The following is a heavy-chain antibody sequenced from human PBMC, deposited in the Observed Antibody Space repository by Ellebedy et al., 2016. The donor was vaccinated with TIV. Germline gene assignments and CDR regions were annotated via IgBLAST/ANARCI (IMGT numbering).Heavy chain of an antibody. Sequence: GGSLRLSXAASGFTFNDYYVSWIRQAPGKGLEWISSISNTGSTIYYADSVKGRFTISRDNAKNSLYLQMNSLRAEDTAMYYCARETSVADFDYWGQGTLVTVSS. CDR3: ARETSVADFDY. CDR2: ISNTGSTI. V-gene: IGHV3-11*01. CDR1: GFTFNDYY. D-gene: IGHD4-23*01. J-gene: IGHJ4*02.